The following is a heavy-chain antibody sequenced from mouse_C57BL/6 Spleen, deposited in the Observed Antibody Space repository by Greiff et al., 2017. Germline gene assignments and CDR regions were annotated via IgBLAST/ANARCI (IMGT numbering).Heavy chain of an antibody. CDR3: ARRWVGYRDY. J-gene: IGHJ2*01. CDR1: GFTFSDYY. D-gene: IGHD2-2*01. V-gene: IGHV5-16*01. Sequence: EVKLVESEGGLVQPGSSMKLSCTASGFTFSDYYMAWVRQVPEKGLEWVANINYDGSSTYYLDSLKSRFIISGDNVKNILYLQMSSLKSEDTATYYCARRWVGYRDYWGQGTTLTVSS. CDR2: INYDGSST.